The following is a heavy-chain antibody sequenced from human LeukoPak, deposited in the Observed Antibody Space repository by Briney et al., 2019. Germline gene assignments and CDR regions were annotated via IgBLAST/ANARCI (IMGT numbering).Heavy chain of an antibody. CDR1: GYTFTDYY. V-gene: IGHV1-2*06. Sequence: ASVKVSCKASGYTFTDYYMHWVRQAPGQGLEWMGRINPNSGGTKYSQKFQGRVTITRDTSASTAYMELSSLRSEDTAVYYCARGGGYSGYEVGDYWGQGTLVTVSS. CDR2: INPNSGGT. CDR3: ARGGGYSGYEVGDY. J-gene: IGHJ4*02. D-gene: IGHD5-12*01.